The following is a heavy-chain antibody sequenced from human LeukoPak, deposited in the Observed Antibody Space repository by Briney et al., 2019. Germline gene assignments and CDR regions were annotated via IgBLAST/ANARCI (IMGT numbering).Heavy chain of an antibody. J-gene: IGHJ5*02. CDR1: GFTFSSYE. CDR3: ARDTPRGPYSSGSDRGFDP. CDR2: ISSSGSTI. D-gene: IGHD6-19*01. V-gene: IGHV3-48*03. Sequence: GGSLRPSCAASGFTFSSYEMNWVRQAPGKGLEWVSYISSSGSTIYYADSVKGRFTISRDNAKNSLYLQMNSLRAEDTAVYYCARDTPRGPYSSGSDRGFDPWGQGTLVTVSS.